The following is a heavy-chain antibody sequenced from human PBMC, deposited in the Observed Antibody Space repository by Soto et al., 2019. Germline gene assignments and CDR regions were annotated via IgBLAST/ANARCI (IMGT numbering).Heavy chain of an antibody. J-gene: IGHJ4*02. V-gene: IGHV1-3*04. Sequence: ASVKVSCKASGYTFTSYNMHWVRQAPGQGLEWMGWINTGNDNTKYSQKFHGRVTFSRDTSASTVYMDLSSLRADDAAVYYCARVGDYGDFYFAYWGQGTLVTVSS. CDR1: GYTFTSYN. CDR2: INTGNDNT. CDR3: ARVGDYGDFYFAY. D-gene: IGHD4-17*01.